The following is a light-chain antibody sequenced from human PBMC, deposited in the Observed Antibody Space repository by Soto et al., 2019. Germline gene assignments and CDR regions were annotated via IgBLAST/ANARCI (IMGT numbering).Light chain of an antibody. CDR2: EVS. J-gene: IGLJ1*01. CDR3: ASYAASNV. V-gene: IGLV2-8*01. CDR1: SSNIGAYNY. Sequence: QSVLTQPPSASGSPGQSVTISWTGTSSNIGAYNYVSWYQQHPGKAPKLIIYEVSERPSGVPDRFSGSKSGNTASLTVSGLQAEDEADYYCASYAASNVFGTGTKVTV.